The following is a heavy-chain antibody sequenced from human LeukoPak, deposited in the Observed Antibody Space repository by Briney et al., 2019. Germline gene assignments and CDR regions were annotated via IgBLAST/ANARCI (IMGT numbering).Heavy chain of an antibody. J-gene: IGHJ3*02. CDR1: GFNFDDYA. CDR3: AKDATRIRIFGDAFDI. V-gene: IGHV3-9*01. CDR2: IHWNSGRT. Sequence: GGSLRLSCAASGFNFDDYAMHWVRLVPGKGLEWVSGIHWNSGRTGYADSVKGRFTISRDNAKDSLYLQMNSLRDEDTALYYCAKDATRIRIFGDAFDIWGQGTMVTVSS. D-gene: IGHD3-3*01.